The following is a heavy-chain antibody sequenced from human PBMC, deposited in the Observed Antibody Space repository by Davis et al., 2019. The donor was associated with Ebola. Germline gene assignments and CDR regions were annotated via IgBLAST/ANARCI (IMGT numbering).Heavy chain of an antibody. D-gene: IGHD2-2*02. V-gene: IGHV4-34*01. CDR2: INHSGST. CDR3: ARDRYRRVDY. Sequence: LRLSCAVYGGSVMGYYWSWIRQPHGKGLEWIGEINHSGSTNYHTSLKSRGAISVDTSKNQFSLKLSAVTAADTAVYYCARDRYRRVDYWGQGTLVTVSS. CDR1: GGSVMGYY. J-gene: IGHJ4*02.